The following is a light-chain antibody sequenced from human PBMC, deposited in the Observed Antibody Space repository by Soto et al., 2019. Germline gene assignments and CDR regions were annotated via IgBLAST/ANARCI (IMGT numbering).Light chain of an antibody. J-gene: IGKJ4*01. CDR2: DAS. Sequence: EIVMTQSPATLSVSPGEGATLSCKASQNVYNNLAWYQQRPGQPPRLLIYDASTRATCISARFSGSGYGTEFTLTISSLQSEDFAVYFCQQCRNWPLTFGGGTRWIS. V-gene: IGKV3-15*01. CDR1: QNVYNN. CDR3: QQCRNWPLT.